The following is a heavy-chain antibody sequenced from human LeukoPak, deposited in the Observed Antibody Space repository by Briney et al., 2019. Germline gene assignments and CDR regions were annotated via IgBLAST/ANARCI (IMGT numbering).Heavy chain of an antibody. J-gene: IGHJ4*02. Sequence: EASVKVSCKASGFTFTSSAMQWVRQARGQRLEWIGWIVVGSGNTNYAQKFQERVTITRDMSTSTAYMELSSLRSEDTAVYYCAADQSGGSGEIDYWGQGTLVTVSS. CDR1: GFTFTSSA. D-gene: IGHD2-15*01. CDR2: IVVGSGNT. CDR3: AADQSGGSGEIDY. V-gene: IGHV1-58*02.